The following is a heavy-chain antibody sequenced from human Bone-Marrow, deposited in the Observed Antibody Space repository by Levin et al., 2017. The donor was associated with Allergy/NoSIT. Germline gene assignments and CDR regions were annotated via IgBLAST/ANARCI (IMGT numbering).Heavy chain of an antibody. CDR2: VYNSGST. J-gene: IGHJ6*02. Sequence: SPTLSLPCTVSGDSISSSYWSWIRQPPGKGLEWIGYVYNSGSTNYNPSLKSRVTISVDTSKNQFSLKLSSVTAADTAVYYCARRFCSGGTCYSGSHGMDVWGQGTTVTVSS. V-gene: IGHV4-59*08. CDR1: GDSISSSY. CDR3: ARRFCSGGTCYSGSHGMDV. D-gene: IGHD2-15*01.